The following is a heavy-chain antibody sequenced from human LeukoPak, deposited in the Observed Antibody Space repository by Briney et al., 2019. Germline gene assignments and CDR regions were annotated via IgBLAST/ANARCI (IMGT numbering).Heavy chain of an antibody. J-gene: IGHJ4*02. CDR2: IYSGGGT. V-gene: IGHV3-66*02. D-gene: IGHD3-10*01. CDR3: ARGAHSKTYYYGSGSSYFDY. CDR1: GFTVSSNY. Sequence: GGSLRLSCAASGFTVSSNYMSWVRQAPGKGLEWVSVIYSGGGTYYADSVKGRFTISRDNSKNTLYLQMNSLRAEDTAVYYCARGAHSKTYYYGSGSSYFDYWGQGTLVTVSS.